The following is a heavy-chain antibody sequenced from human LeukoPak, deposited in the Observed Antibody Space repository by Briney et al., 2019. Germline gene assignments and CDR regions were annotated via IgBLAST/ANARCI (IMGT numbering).Heavy chain of an antibody. CDR2: ISWNSGSI. CDR3: AKGTYYYFWVSWFDP. D-gene: IGHD3-3*01. CDR1: GFTFDDYA. J-gene: IGHJ5*02. Sequence: GGSLRLSCAASGFTFDDYAMHWVRQAPGKCLEWVSSISWNSGSIGYADSVKGRFTISRDNAKNSLYLQMNSLRAEDMALYYCAKGTYYYFWVSWFDPWGQGTLVTVSS. V-gene: IGHV3-9*03.